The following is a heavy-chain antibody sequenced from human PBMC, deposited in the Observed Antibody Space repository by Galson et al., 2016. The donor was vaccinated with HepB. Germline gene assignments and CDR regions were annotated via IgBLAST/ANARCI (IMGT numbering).Heavy chain of an antibody. J-gene: IGHJ6*02. CDR1: GYTFILYS. CDR3: ARLPQMQQVYNYPGLDV. CDR2: ISPIRGGT. Sequence: SVKVSCKAFGYTFILYSMVWVRQAPGQGLEWMGKISPIRGGTSYAQKFYDRVTMTTDTSTNTVYMELTNLRSEDTAVYYCARLPQMQQVYNYPGLDVWGQGTTVTVSS. V-gene: IGHV1-46*01. D-gene: IGHD6-13*01.